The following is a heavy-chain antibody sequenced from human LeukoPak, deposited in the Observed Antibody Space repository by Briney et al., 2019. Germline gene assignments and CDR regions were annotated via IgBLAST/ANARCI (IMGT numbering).Heavy chain of an antibody. V-gene: IGHV3-23*01. Sequence: GGSLRLSCAASGFTFSSYAMSWVRQAPGKGLEWVSTISGSGGNTYYADSVKGRFTISRDNSKNTLYLQMISLRVEDTAVYYCAIRSGPPPQNWGQGTLVTVSS. J-gene: IGHJ4*02. CDR3: AIRSGPPPQN. D-gene: IGHD4-17*01. CDR1: GFTFSSYA. CDR2: ISGSGGNT.